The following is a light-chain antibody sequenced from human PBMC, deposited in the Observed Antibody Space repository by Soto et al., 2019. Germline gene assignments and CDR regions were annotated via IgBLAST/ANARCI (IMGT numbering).Light chain of an antibody. CDR1: SSDVGGYNY. Sequence: QSALTQPASVSGSPGQSITISCTGTSSDVGGYNYVSWYQQHPGKAPKLMIYDVSNRPSGVSNRFSGSKSGNTASLTISGLQXXDEADYYCSSYTSSSTYVFGTGTKLTVL. V-gene: IGLV2-14*01. CDR2: DVS. CDR3: SSYTSSSTYV. J-gene: IGLJ1*01.